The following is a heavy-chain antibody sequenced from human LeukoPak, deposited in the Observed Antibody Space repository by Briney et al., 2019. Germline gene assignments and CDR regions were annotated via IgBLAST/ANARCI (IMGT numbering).Heavy chain of an antibody. CDR1: GGSISSSNYF. J-gene: IGHJ4*02. D-gene: IGHD1-26*01. CDR3: ARVGATGADFDY. Sequence: SETLSLTCTVSGGSISSSNYFWGWIRQAPGKGLKWIGSIYYSGSTYYNPSLKSRVTISADMSKNQFSLKLSSVTAADTAVYYCARVGATGADFDYWGQGTLVTVSS. CDR2: IYYSGST. V-gene: IGHV4-39*07.